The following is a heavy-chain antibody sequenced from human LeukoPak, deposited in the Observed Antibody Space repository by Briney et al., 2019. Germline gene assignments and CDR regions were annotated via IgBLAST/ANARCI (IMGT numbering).Heavy chain of an antibody. CDR2: IYTSGST. D-gene: IGHD3-3*01. CDR1: GGSISSGGYY. J-gene: IGHJ2*01. CDR3: ARDAPGYDFRGFWYFDL. V-gene: IGHV4-61*02. Sequence: SETLSLTCTVSGGSISSGGYYWSWIRQPAGKGLEWIGRIYTSGSTNYNPSLKSRVTISVDTSKNQFSLKLSSVTAADTAVYYCARDAPGYDFRGFWYFDLWGRGTLVTVSS.